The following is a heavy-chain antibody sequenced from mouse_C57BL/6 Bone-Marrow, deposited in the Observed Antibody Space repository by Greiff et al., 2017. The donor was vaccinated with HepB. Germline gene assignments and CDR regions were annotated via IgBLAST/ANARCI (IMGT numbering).Heavy chain of an antibody. V-gene: IGHV1-9*01. CDR1: GYTFTGYW. J-gene: IGHJ3*01. Sequence: LQESGAELLKSGASVKLSCKATGYTFTGYWIEWVKQRPGHGLEWIGEILPGSGSTNYNEKFKGKATFTADTSSNTAYIQLSSLTTEDSAIYYFARRYDGDYDWFAYWGQGTLVTVSA. CDR3: ARRYDGDYDWFAY. CDR2: ILPGSGST. D-gene: IGHD2-3*01.